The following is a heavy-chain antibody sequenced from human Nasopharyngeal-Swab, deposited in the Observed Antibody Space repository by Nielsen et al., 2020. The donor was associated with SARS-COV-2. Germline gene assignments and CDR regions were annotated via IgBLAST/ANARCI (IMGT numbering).Heavy chain of an antibody. J-gene: IGHJ4*02. CDR1: GGSISSSSYY. CDR2: IYYSGST. V-gene: IGHV4-39*01. Sequence: SETLSLTCTVSGGSISSSSYYWGWIRQPPGKGLEWIGSIYYSGSTYYNPSLKSRVTISVDTSKSQFSLKLSSVTAADTAVYYCARADSSGWYYFDYWGQGTLVTVSS. D-gene: IGHD6-19*01. CDR3: ARADSSGWYYFDY.